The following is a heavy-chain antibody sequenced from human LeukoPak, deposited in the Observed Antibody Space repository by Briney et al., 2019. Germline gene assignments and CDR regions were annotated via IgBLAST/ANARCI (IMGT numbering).Heavy chain of an antibody. J-gene: IGHJ5*02. CDR1: GGTFSSYA. CDR3: ARSRPYSSSSCAWFDP. D-gene: IGHD6-6*01. V-gene: IGHV1-69*04. CDR2: IIPIFGIA. Sequence: SVKVSCKASGGTFSSYAISWVRQAPGQGLEWMGRIIPIFGIADYAQKFQGRVTITADKSTSTAYMELSSLRSEGTAVYYCARSRPYSSSSCAWFDPWGQGTLVTVSS.